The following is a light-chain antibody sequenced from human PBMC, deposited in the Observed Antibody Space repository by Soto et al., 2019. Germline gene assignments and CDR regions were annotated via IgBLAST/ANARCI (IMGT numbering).Light chain of an antibody. V-gene: IGLV2-14*01. J-gene: IGLJ3*02. Sequence: QSALTQPASVSGSPGQSITISCTGTNSDVGGYNYVSWYQQHPGKAPKLMIYEVSKRPSGVSNRFSGSRSGNTASLTVSGLQAEDEADYYCSSYAGSSNWVFGGGTKLTVL. CDR3: SSYAGSSNWV. CDR1: NSDVGGYNY. CDR2: EVS.